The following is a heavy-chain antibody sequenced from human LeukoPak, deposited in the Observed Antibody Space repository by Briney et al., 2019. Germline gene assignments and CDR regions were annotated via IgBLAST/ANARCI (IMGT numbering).Heavy chain of an antibody. Sequence: SETLSLICTVSGGSISSGGYCWSWIRQPPGKGLEWIGDIFHSGSTYYNPSLKSRVTISVDRSKNQFSLKLSSVTAADTAVYYCARGTGTRITIFGVVISAFDIWGQGTMVTVSS. D-gene: IGHD3-3*01. CDR2: IFHSGST. J-gene: IGHJ3*02. CDR1: GGSISSGGYC. CDR3: ARGTGTRITIFGVVISAFDI. V-gene: IGHV4-30-2*01.